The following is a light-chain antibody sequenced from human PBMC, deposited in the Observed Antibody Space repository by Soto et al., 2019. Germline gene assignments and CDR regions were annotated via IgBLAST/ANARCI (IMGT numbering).Light chain of an antibody. V-gene: IGKV3-15*01. CDR2: DVS. CDR3: QQYNDWPPEFT. Sequence: EIVLTQSPATLSVSPGESATLSCRASQSIRTYLAWYQLKPGQAPRLLMYDVSTRATGIPARFSGSGSGTVFTLTISSQQSEDFAVYYCQQYNDWPPEFTFGPGTKVDMK. J-gene: IGKJ3*01. CDR1: QSIRTY.